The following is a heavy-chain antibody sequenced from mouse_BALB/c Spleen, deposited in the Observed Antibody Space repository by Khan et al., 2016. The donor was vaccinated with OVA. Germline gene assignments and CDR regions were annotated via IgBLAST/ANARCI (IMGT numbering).Heavy chain of an antibody. Sequence: EVQLQESGPSLVKPSQTLSLTCSVTGDSITSGYWSWIRKFPGNKLEYMGYMIFSGNTYYNPSLKSRISITRHKSKHQYYLQLNSVTTEDTATYYCARSTYRYAFAYWGQGTLVTVSA. D-gene: IGHD2-14*01. CDR1: GDSITSGY. V-gene: IGHV3-8*02. J-gene: IGHJ3*01. CDR2: MIFSGNT. CDR3: ARSTYRYAFAY.